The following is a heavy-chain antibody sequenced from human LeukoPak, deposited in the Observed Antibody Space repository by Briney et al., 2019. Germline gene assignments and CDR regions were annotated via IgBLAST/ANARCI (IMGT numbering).Heavy chain of an antibody. V-gene: IGHV4-61*05. CDR3: AETRDDLLVGHIDY. J-gene: IGHJ4*02. CDR1: GGSISSSSYY. D-gene: IGHD3/OR15-3a*01. Sequence: KSSETLSLTCTVSGGSISSSSYYWSWIRQPPGKGLEWIGYIYYSGSTNYNPSLKSRVTISVDTSKNQFSLKLSSVTAADTAAYYCAETRDDLLVGHIDYWGQGTLVTVSS. CDR2: IYYSGST.